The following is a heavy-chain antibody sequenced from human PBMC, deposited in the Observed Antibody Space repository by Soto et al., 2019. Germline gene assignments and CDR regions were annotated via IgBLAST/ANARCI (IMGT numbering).Heavy chain of an antibody. V-gene: IGHV4-30-4*01. J-gene: IGHJ4*02. Sequence: SETLSLTCTVSGGSISSDDYYWSWIRQPPGKGLEWIGYIYYSGSTYYNPSLKSRVSIALDTSKNQFSLKLSSVTAADTAVYNCARGTRDYFDYWGQGTLVTVSS. CDR2: IYYSGST. CDR3: ARGTRDYFDY. CDR1: GGSISSDDYY.